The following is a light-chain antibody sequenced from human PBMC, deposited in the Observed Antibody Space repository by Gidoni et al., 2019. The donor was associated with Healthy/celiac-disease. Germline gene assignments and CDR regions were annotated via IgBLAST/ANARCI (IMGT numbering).Light chain of an antibody. Sequence: DIVLTQSPYSLAVSLCERATINCKSSQSVLYSSNNKNYLAWYQQKPGQPPKLLIYGASTRESGVPDRFSGSGSGTDFTLTISSLQAEDVAVYYCQQYYSTLFTFXPXTKVXIK. CDR2: GAS. CDR1: QSVLYSSNNKNY. V-gene: IGKV4-1*01. CDR3: QQYYSTLFT. J-gene: IGKJ3*01.